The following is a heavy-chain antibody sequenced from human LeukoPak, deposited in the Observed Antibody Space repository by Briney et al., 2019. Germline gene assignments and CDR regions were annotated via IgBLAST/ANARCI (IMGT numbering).Heavy chain of an antibody. J-gene: IGHJ5*02. Sequence: SETLSLTCTASGGSVKSPTSYWSWIRQPPGKGLEWIGNVYYIGTTSYNSSLKSRVSISVDTSKNQFSLEVKSMTSEDTAVYYCARNTSSSPWFDPWGQGTLVTVSS. V-gene: IGHV4-61*01. CDR1: GGSVKSPTSY. D-gene: IGHD6-6*01. CDR3: ARNTSSSPWFDP. CDR2: VYYIGTT.